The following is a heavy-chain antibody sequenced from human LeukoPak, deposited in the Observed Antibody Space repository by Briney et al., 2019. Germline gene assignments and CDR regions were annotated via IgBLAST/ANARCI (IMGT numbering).Heavy chain of an antibody. V-gene: IGHV3-30*18. CDR3: SKDLTGVICCLGQ. D-gene: IGHD5/OR15-5a*01. Sequence: GGSLRLSCAPSGVTFSRHGKLRVRQAPGKGLEWVAVISKDGSNRHYADSAKGRFTISRDNSKIKLYLQMNSLRAEDTALYYCSKDLTGVICCLGQWGQGTLVTVSS. CDR1: GVTFSRHG. CDR2: ISKDGSNR. J-gene: IGHJ4*02.